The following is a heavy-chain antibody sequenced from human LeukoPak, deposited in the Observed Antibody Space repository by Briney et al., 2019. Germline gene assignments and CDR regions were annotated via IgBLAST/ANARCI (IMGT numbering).Heavy chain of an antibody. CDR2: INTNTGNP. V-gene: IGHV7-4-1*02. J-gene: IGHJ4*02. D-gene: IGHD5-18*01. Sequence: ASVNVSCKASRYTFTSYAMNWVRQAPGQGLEWMGWINTNTGNPMYAQGFTGRFVFSLDPSLSTAYLQISSLKAGDTAVYCCAKFMQNTAKLSDYWGQGTLVTVSS. CDR3: AKFMQNTAKLSDY. CDR1: RYTFTSYA.